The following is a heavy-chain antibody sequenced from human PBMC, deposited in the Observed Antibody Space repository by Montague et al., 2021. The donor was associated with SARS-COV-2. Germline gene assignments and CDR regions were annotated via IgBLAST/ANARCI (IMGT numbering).Heavy chain of an antibody. J-gene: IGHJ6*03. D-gene: IGHD3-10*01. CDR3: ARLGDGVVPSPILGVGPCYSYYYMDV. CDR1: GGSFSTYS. CDR2: IHHGGGT. Sequence: SETLSLTCAVHGGSFSTYSWNWIRQPPGKGLEWIGEIHHGGGTNYNPSLKSRVTISADTSKNQFSLKLTSVAAADTAVYYCARLGDGVVPSPILGVGPCYSYYYMDVWGKGTTVTVSS. V-gene: IGHV4-34*01.